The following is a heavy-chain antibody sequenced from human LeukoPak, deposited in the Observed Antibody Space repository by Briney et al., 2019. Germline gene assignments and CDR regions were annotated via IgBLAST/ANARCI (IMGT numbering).Heavy chain of an antibody. Sequence: ASVKVSCKASGYTFTSYGISWVRQAPGQGLEWMGWISAYNGNTNYAQKLQGRVTMTTDTSTSTAYMGLRSLRSDDTAVYYWARDPRTAKYYDFWSGYYRYWGQGTLVTVSS. CDR3: ARDPRTAKYYDFWSGYYRY. CDR2: ISAYNGNT. D-gene: IGHD3-3*01. CDR1: GYTFTSYG. V-gene: IGHV1-18*01. J-gene: IGHJ4*02.